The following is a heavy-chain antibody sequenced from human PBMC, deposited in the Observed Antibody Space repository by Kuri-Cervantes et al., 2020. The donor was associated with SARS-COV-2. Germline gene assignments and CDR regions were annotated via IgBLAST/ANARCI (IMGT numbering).Heavy chain of an antibody. J-gene: IGHJ6*03. CDR1: GGSISTNY. V-gene: IGHV4-59*08. CDR3: ARHSQGYYYYYMDV. CDR2: VYYSGST. Sequence: ESLKISCTVSGGSISTNYWSWIRQSPGKGLEWIGYVYYSGSTKYNPSLKSRVTISVDTSKNQFSLKLSSVTAADTAVYYCARHSQGYYYYYMDVWGKGTTVTVSS.